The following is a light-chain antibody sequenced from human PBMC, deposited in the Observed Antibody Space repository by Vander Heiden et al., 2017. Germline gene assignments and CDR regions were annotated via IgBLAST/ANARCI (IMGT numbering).Light chain of an antibody. CDR1: QTINNY. J-gene: IGKJ2*01. Sequence: IQMTQFPSSLSASVGDRVTIACRASQTINNYLNWYQQKPGKAPTLLIYAASSLQSEVPSRFSSSGSGTDFSLTISSLQREDFATYYCQQSYSMPYTFGQGTKLEIK. CDR2: AAS. V-gene: IGKV1-39*01. CDR3: QQSYSMPYT.